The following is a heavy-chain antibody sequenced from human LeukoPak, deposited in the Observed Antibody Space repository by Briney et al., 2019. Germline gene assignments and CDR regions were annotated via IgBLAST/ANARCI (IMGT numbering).Heavy chain of an antibody. V-gene: IGHV4-38-2*01. J-gene: IGHJ4*02. D-gene: IGHD5-12*01. CDR1: GYSISSGYY. CDR2: IYHSGST. Sequence: SETLSLTXAVSGYSISSGYYWGRIRQPPGKGLEWIGSIYHSGSTYYNPSLKSRVTISVDTSKNQFSLKLSSVTAADTAVYYCARLASLGGYDYYFDYWGQGTLVTVSS. CDR3: ARLASLGGYDYYFDY.